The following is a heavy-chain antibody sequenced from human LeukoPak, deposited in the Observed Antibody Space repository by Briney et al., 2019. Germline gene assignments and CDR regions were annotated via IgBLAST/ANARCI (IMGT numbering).Heavy chain of an antibody. J-gene: IGHJ5*02. V-gene: IGHV1-18*01. CDR1: GYTFTSYG. D-gene: IGHD2-2*01. Sequence: GASVKVSCKASGYTFTSYGINWVRQAPGQGLEWMGWISAYNGNTNYARKLQGRVTMTRDTSTSTVYMELSSLRSEDTAVYYCARDAGAGGVVPAALNWFDPWGQGTLVTVSS. CDR3: ARDAGAGGVVPAALNWFDP. CDR2: ISAYNGNT.